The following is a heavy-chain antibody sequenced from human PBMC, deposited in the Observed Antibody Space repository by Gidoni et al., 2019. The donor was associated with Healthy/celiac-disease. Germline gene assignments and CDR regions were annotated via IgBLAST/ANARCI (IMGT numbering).Heavy chain of an antibody. D-gene: IGHD3-9*01. J-gene: IGHJ6*02. CDR1: GYTFTSYG. CDR3: ARDSSYDILTGYYTPYYYYGMDV. Sequence: QVQLVQSGAEVKKPGASVKVSCTASGYTFTSYGISWVRQAPGQGLEWMGWISAYNGNTNYAQKLQGRVTMTTDTSTSTAYMELRSLRSDDTAVYYCARDSSYDILTGYYTPYYYYGMDVWGQGITVTVSS. V-gene: IGHV1-18*04. CDR2: ISAYNGNT.